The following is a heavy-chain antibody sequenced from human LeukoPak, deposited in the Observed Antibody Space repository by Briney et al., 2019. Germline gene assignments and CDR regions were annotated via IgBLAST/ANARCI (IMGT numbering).Heavy chain of an antibody. CDR1: GYTFTSYA. Sequence: ASVKVSCTASGYTFTSYAMHWVRQAPGQRLEWMGWINAGNGNTKYSQKFQGRVTITRDTSASTAYMELSSLRSEDTAVYYCARVDIECSGGSCYSAYYYGMDVWGQGTTVTVSS. CDR2: INAGNGNT. V-gene: IGHV1-3*01. J-gene: IGHJ6*02. D-gene: IGHD2-15*01. CDR3: ARVDIECSGGSCYSAYYYGMDV.